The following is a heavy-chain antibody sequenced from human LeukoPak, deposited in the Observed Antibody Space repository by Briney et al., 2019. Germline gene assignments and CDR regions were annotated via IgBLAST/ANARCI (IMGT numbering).Heavy chain of an antibody. J-gene: IGHJ4*02. CDR3: ARHQGFDYDRSGYYAMDY. CDR1: GGSISSYY. CDR2: IYYSGTT. V-gene: IGHV4-59*08. Sequence: SETLSLTCTVSGGSISSYYWSWIRQPPGKGLEWMGYIYYSGTTNYNPSLKSRVTISVDTSKNQFSLKLSSVSAADTAVYYCARHQGFDYDRSGYYAMDYWGQGTLVTVSS. D-gene: IGHD3-22*01.